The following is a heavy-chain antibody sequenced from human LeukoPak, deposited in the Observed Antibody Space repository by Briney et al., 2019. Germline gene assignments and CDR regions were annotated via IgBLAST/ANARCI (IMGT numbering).Heavy chain of an antibody. CDR3: ARLPHCGSDCYPNWFDS. CDR1: GGSFTKFW. J-gene: IGHJ5*01. V-gene: IGHV5-51*01. Sequence: GESLKISCEGSGGSFTKFWIGWVRQMPGKGLELMGIIYPADSDTRYSPSFQGQVTTSADKSISTAYLQWSSLKTSDTAMYYCARLPHCGSDCYPNWFDSWGQGTLVTVSS. CDR2: IYPADSDT. D-gene: IGHD2-21*02.